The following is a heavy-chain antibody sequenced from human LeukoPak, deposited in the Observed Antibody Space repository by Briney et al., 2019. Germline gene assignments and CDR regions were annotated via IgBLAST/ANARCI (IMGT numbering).Heavy chain of an antibody. CDR2: ISGSGGST. CDR3: AKRRGLELLYYYYMDV. CDR1: GFTFDDYG. Sequence: GGSLRLSCAASGFTFDDYGMSWVRQAPGKGLEWVSAISGSGGSTYYADSVKGRFTISRDNSKNTLYLQMNSLRAEDTAVYYCAKRRGLELLYYYYMDVWGKGTTVTVSS. J-gene: IGHJ6*03. D-gene: IGHD1-7*01. V-gene: IGHV3-23*01.